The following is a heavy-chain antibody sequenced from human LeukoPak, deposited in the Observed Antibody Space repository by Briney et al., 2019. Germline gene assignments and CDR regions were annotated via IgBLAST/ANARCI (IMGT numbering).Heavy chain of an antibody. CDR3: ARDDDGDEDYYYYGMDV. V-gene: IGHV1-18*04. Sequence: GASVKVSCKASGYTFTSYGISWVRQAPEQGLEWMGWISAYNGNTNYAQKLQGRVTMTTDTSTSTAYMELRSLRSDDTAVYYCARDDDGDEDYYYYGMDVWGKGTTVTVSS. CDR2: ISAYNGNT. D-gene: IGHD4-17*01. CDR1: GYTFTSYG. J-gene: IGHJ6*04.